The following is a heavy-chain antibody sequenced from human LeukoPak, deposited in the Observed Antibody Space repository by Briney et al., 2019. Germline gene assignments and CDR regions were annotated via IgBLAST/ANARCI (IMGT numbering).Heavy chain of an antibody. Sequence: GASVKVSCKASGYTFRSFDVNWVRQATGQGLEWMGWVNPNSGNTGYAQEFQGRVTMTRNTSINTAYMEVSGLTSEDTAVYYCARAPSPASYAMDVWGQGTTVTVSS. CDR2: VNPNSGNT. V-gene: IGHV1-8*01. CDR3: ARAPSPASYAMDV. J-gene: IGHJ6*02. CDR1: GYTFRSFD.